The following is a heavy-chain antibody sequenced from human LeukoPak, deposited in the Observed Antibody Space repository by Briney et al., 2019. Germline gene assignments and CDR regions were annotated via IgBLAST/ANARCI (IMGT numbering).Heavy chain of an antibody. D-gene: IGHD3-3*01. CDR1: GFTFGDYA. J-gene: IGHJ5*02. Sequence: GRSLRLSCTTSGFTFGDYAMSWVRQAPGKGLEWVGFIRSKAYGATTEYAASVKGRFTLSRDDSKSIAYLQMHSLKTEDTAVYYCIRGGTGITIFGVTCNWFDPWGQGTLVTVSS. V-gene: IGHV3-49*04. CDR2: IRSKAYGATT. CDR3: IRGGTGITIFGVTCNWFDP.